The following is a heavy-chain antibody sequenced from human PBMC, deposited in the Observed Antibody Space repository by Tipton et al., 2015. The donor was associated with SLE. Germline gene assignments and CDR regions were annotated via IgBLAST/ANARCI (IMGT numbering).Heavy chain of an antibody. J-gene: IGHJ4*02. CDR1: GGSFSGYY. CDR3: ARIFYYGSGGPLDY. V-gene: IGHV4-34*01. D-gene: IGHD3-10*01. CDR2: INHSGST. Sequence: TLSLTCAVYGGSFSGYYWSWIRQPPGKGLEWIGEINHSGSTNYNPSLKSRVTISVDTSKNQFSLKLSSVTAADTAVYYCARIFYYGSGGPLDYWGQGTLVTVSS.